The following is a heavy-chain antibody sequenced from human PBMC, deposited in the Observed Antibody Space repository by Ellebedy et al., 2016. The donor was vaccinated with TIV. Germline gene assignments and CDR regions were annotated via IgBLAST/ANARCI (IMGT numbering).Heavy chain of an antibody. D-gene: IGHD2-15*01. CDR2: ISAYNGNT. CDR1: GYTFTSYG. CDR3: ARGAGYCSGGSCYWYFDY. J-gene: IGHJ4*02. V-gene: IGHV1-18*01. Sequence: AASVKVSCKASGYTFTSYGISWVRQAPGQGLEWMGLISAYNGNTNYAQKLQGRVTMTTDTSTSTAYMELRSLRSDDTAVYYCARGAGYCSGGSCYWYFDYWGQGTLVTVSS.